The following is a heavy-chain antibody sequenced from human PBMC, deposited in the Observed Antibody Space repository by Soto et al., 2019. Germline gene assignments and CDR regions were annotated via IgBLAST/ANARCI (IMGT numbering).Heavy chain of an antibody. V-gene: IGHV4-39*01. Sequence: SETLSLTCTVSGGSISSSSYYWGWIRQPPGKGLEWIGSIYYSGSTYYNPSLKSRVTISVDTSKNQFSLKLSSVTAADTAVYYCASKYCSSTSCYIYYYYMDVWGKGTTVTVSS. CDR1: GGSISSSSYY. J-gene: IGHJ6*03. CDR3: ASKYCSSTSCYIYYYYMDV. CDR2: IYYSGST. D-gene: IGHD2-2*01.